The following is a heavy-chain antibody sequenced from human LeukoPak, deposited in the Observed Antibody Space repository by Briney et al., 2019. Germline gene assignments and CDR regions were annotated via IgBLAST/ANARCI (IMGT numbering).Heavy chain of an antibody. Sequence: GGSLRLSCAASGFTFSSYAMSWVRQAPGKGLEWVSVIYSGGSTYYADSVKGRFTISRDNSKNTLYLQMNSLRAEDTAVYYCARVGTYYDFWSGLNWFDPWGQGTLVTVSS. CDR2: IYSGGST. V-gene: IGHV3-53*01. CDR3: ARVGTYYDFWSGLNWFDP. J-gene: IGHJ5*02. CDR1: GFTFSSYA. D-gene: IGHD3-3*01.